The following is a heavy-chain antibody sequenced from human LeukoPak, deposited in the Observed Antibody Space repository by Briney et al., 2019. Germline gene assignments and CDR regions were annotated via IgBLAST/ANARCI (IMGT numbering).Heavy chain of an antibody. D-gene: IGHD2-2*02. CDR3: TREILGYCSSTSCYKFDY. CDR2: IRSKAYGGTT. CDR1: GLTSNSNT. J-gene: IGHJ4*02. Sequence: GGSLRLSCAASGLTSNSNTFNWVRQAPGKGLEWVGFIRSKAYGGTTEYAASVKGRFTISRDDSKSIAYLQMNSLKTEDTAVYYCTREILGYCSSTSCYKFDYWGQGTLVTVSS. V-gene: IGHV3-49*04.